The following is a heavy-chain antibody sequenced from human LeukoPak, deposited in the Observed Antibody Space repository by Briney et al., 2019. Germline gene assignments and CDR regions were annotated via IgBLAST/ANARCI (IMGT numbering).Heavy chain of an antibody. Sequence: ASVKVSCTASGYTFTGYYIHWVREAPGQGLEWMGRINPNIGGTTYAQKFQGRATITRDTSISTAYVELSRLRSDDTAGYYCARDRRVAAPYLFDYWGQGTLVTVSS. CDR2: INPNIGGT. CDR3: ARDRRVAAPYLFDY. J-gene: IGHJ4*02. V-gene: IGHV1-2*06. D-gene: IGHD6-19*01. CDR1: GYTFTGYY.